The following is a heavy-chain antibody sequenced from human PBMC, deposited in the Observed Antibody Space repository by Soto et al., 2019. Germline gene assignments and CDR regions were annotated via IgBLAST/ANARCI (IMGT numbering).Heavy chain of an antibody. CDR3: ARIPYDNSGTIFDY. D-gene: IGHD3-22*01. CDR2: IYAGTIT. J-gene: IGHJ4*02. Sequence: TGGSLRLSCAVSGITVSSYYMSWVRQAAGKGLEWVSVIYAGTITYYADSVKGRFTIYRDNSKNTLNLEMNSLRVEDTAVYYRARIPYDNSGTIFDYWGQGTLVTVSS. V-gene: IGHV3-53*01. CDR1: GITVSSYY.